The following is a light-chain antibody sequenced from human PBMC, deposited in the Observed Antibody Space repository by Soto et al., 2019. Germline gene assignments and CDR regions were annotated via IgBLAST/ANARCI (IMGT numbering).Light chain of an antibody. Sequence: IVLTHSPATLSVSPWERATLSCRASQSVSSNLAWYQQKPGQAPRLLIYGASTRATGIPARFSGSGSGTEFTLTISRLEPEDFAVYFCQRYGSSPLITFGQGTRLEIK. V-gene: IGKV3-20*01. CDR2: GAS. CDR3: QRYGSSPLIT. J-gene: IGKJ5*01. CDR1: QSVSSN.